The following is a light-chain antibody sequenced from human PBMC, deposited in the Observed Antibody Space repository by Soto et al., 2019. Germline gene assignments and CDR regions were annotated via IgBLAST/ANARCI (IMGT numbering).Light chain of an antibody. CDR1: SSDVGGYNY. J-gene: IGLJ1*01. CDR2: EVS. CDR3: SSYAGSNNFV. V-gene: IGLV2-8*01. Sequence: QSVLTQPPSASGSPGQSVTISCTGTSSDVGGYNYVSCYQQHPGKAPKLMIYEVSERPSGVPDRFSGSKSSNTASLTVSGLQAEDEADYYCSSYAGSNNFVFGTGTKVTVL.